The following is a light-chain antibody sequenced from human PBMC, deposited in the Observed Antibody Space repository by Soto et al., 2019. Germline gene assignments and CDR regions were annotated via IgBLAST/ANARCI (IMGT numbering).Light chain of an antibody. CDR3: QQYGTSIT. CDR2: GAS. J-gene: IGKJ5*01. CDR1: QSFSSSY. V-gene: IGKV3-20*01. Sequence: EIVLTQSPGTLSLSPGERATLSCRASQSFSSSYLAWYQQKPGQAPRLLIYGASSRATGIPDRFSGSGSGTEFTLTISRLEPEDCAVYYCQQYGTSITFGQGTRLE.